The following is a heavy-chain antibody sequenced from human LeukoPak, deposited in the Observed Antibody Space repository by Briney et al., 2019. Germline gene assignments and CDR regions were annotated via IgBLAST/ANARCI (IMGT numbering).Heavy chain of an antibody. CDR2: ISSSSSYI. CDR3: ARDFLSGSYCDY. Sequence: GGSLRLSCAASGFTFSSYSMNWVRQAPGKGLEWVSSISSSSSYIYYEDSVKGRFTISRDNAKNSLYLQMNSLRAEDTAVYYCARDFLSGSYCDYWGQGTLVTVSS. J-gene: IGHJ4*02. CDR1: GFTFSSYS. D-gene: IGHD1-26*01. V-gene: IGHV3-21*01.